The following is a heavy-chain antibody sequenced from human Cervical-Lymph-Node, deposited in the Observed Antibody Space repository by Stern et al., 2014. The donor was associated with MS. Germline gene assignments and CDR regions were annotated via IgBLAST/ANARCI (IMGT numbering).Heavy chain of an antibody. J-gene: IGHJ4*02. D-gene: IGHD1/OR15-1a*01. V-gene: IGHV3-30*03. Sequence: QVQLVESGGGVVQPGRSLRLSCSVSGFTFTSYGMHWVRQAPGKGLEWVAVLSHDETFKIYADSVKGRFTISRDTSLNTLYLDMNSLKSEDTAVYRCARDVTGTLDYWGQGTLVTVSS. CDR3: ARDVTGTLDY. CDR1: GFTFTSYG. CDR2: LSHDETFK.